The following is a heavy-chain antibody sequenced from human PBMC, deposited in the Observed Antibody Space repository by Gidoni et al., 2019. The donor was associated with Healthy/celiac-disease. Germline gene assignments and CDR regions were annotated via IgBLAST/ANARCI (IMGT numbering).Heavy chain of an antibody. V-gene: IGHV4-34*01. CDR3: ARGPFRWLQLI. Sequence: QVQLQQWGAGLLKPSETLSLTCAVYGGSFSGYYWSWIRQPPGKGLEWIGEINHSGSTNYNPSLKSRVTISVDTSKNQFSLKLSSVTAADTAVYYCARGPFRWLQLIWGQGTLVTVSS. CDR2: INHSGST. CDR1: GGSFSGYY. D-gene: IGHD5-12*01. J-gene: IGHJ4*02.